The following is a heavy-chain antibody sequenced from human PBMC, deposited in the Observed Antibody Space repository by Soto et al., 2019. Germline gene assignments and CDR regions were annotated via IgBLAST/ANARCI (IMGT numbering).Heavy chain of an antibody. J-gene: IGHJ6*02. CDR1: GITFSSYG. V-gene: IGHV3-30*03. D-gene: IGHD3-10*01. Sequence: GGSLRLSCAASGITFSSYGMHWVRQAPGKGLEWVAVISYDGSNKYYADSVEGRFTISRDNSKNTLYLQMNSLRAEDTAVYYCASPYYYGSGSYYNDYYGMDVWGQGTTVTVSS. CDR2: ISYDGSNK. CDR3: ASPYYYGSGSYYNDYYGMDV.